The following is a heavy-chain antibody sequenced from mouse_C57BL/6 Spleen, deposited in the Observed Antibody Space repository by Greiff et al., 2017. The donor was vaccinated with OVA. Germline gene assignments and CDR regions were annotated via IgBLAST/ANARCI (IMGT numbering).Heavy chain of an antibody. D-gene: IGHD1-1*01. CDR2: INPNNGGT. Sequence: EVQLQQSGPELVKPGASVKISCKASGYTFTDYYMNWVKQSHGKSLEWIGDINPNNGGTSYNQKFKGKATLTVDKSSSTAYMELRSLTSEDSAVYYCARLLSYYFDYWGQGTTLTVSS. J-gene: IGHJ2*01. CDR3: ARLLSYYFDY. V-gene: IGHV1-26*01. CDR1: GYTFTDYY.